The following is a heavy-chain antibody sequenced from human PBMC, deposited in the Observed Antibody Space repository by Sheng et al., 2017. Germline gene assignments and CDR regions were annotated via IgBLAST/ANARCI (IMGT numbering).Heavy chain of an antibody. D-gene: IGHD2-2*01. V-gene: IGHV1-69*04. J-gene: IGHJ6*03. CDR3: ARAEWGGYAPNYYFYFMDL. CDR2: IIPMIDVA. CDR1: GGTFSSYG. Sequence: QVQLVQSGAEMKKPGSSVKVSCKASGGTFSSYGITWVRQARGQGLEWMGGIIPMIDVANYAQEFQGRVTITADKITNTAYMDLTSLTFEDTAVYYCARAEWGGYAPNYYFYFMDLWGKGTTVTVSS.